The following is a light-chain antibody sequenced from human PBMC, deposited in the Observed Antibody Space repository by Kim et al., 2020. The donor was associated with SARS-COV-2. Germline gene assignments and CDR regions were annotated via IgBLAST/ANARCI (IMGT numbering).Light chain of an antibody. CDR2: GVS. CDR3: QQYGSSPYT. V-gene: IGKV3-20*01. CDR1: QSVSSSY. J-gene: IGKJ2*01. Sequence: EIVLTQSPGTLSLSPGERATLSCRASQSVSSSYLAWYQQKPGQAPRLLIYGVSSRATGIPDRFSGSGSGTDFTLTISRLEPEDFAVYYYQQYGSSPYTFGQGTKLEI.